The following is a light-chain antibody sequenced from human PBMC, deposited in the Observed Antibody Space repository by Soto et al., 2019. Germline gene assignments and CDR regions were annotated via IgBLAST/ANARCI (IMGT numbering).Light chain of an antibody. V-gene: IGLV1-40*01. Sequence: QSVLTQPPSVSGAPGQRVTISCTGSSSNFGAGYDVHWYQQLPGTAPKLLIYANNNRPSGIPDRFSGSKSGTSASLAITGLQAEDEADYYCQSYEIHMSASLVFGGGTKVAGL. CDR2: ANN. CDR3: QSYEIHMSASLV. CDR1: SSNFGAGYD. J-gene: IGLJ2*01.